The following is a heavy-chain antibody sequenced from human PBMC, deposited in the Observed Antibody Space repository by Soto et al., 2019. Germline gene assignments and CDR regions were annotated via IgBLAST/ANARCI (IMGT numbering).Heavy chain of an antibody. V-gene: IGHV1-3*01. D-gene: IGHD3-10*01. CDR2: INPGNGDK. CDR1: GYTFTTYT. J-gene: IGHJ5*01. Sequence: AAVNESCKGSGYTFTTYTLQWLRQAPGQSVEWMGWINPGNGDKKYSQTFQGRVTITSDTSASTAYMELSSLRSEDTAVYYCTRDPGRSWFDPWGQGTLVTVSS. CDR3: TRDPGRSWFDP.